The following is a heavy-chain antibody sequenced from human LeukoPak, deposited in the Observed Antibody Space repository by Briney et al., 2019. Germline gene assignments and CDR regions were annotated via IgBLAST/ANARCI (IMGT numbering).Heavy chain of an antibody. CDR2: INPNSGGT. CDR3: TRDFNWFDP. Sequence: ASVKVSCKASGYTFTGYYMHWVRQAPGQGLEWMGWINPNSGGTKSAQKFQGRVTMTRDTSISTAYMGLNGLRSDDTAVYYCTRDFNWFDPWGQGTLVTVSS. J-gene: IGHJ5*02. CDR1: GYTFTGYY. V-gene: IGHV1-2*02.